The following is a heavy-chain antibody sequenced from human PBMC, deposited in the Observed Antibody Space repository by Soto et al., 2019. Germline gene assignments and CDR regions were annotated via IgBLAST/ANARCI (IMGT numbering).Heavy chain of an antibody. V-gene: IGHV4-31*03. CDR1: GGSITRGGYY. Sequence: SETLSLTCTVSGGSITRGGYYWSWIRQHPGKGLEWIGYIYNSGTTNYRPSLRSRVSISVDTSKKELSLKLSSVTAADTAVYYCVRGGGDGYSGYDYYYFDYWSQGALVTVSS. CDR2: IYNSGTT. J-gene: IGHJ4*02. CDR3: VRGGGDGYSGYDYYYFDY. D-gene: IGHD5-12*01.